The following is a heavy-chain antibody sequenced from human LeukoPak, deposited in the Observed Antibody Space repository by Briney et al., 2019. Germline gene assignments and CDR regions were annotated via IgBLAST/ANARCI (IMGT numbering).Heavy chain of an antibody. J-gene: IGHJ3*02. V-gene: IGHV3-9*03. D-gene: IGHD6-13*01. Sequence: GGSLRLSCAASGFTFDDYAMHWVRQAPGKGLEWVSGISWNSGSIGYADSVKGRFTISRDNAKDSLYLQMNSLRAEDMALYYCAKDKGSSWYPYDAFDIWGQGTMVTVSS. CDR3: AKDKGSSWYPYDAFDI. CDR1: GFTFDDYA. CDR2: ISWNSGSI.